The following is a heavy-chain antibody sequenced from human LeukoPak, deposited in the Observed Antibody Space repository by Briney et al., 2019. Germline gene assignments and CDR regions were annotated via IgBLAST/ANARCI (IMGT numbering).Heavy chain of an antibody. CDR3: ARDKAVTTELTQYFHH. D-gene: IGHD4-11*01. J-gene: IGHJ1*01. Sequence: ASVKVSCKASGYTFTNYGVSWVRQAPGQGLEWMGWISGYNGYTNYAQKFQFRVTMTTDTSTSTAYMELRSLTSDDTAVYYCARDKAVTTELTQYFHHWGQGTPVTVSS. CDR1: GYTFTNYG. CDR2: ISGYNGYT. V-gene: IGHV1-18*01.